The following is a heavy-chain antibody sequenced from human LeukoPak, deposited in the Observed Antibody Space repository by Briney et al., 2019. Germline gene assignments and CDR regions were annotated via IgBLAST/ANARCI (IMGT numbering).Heavy chain of an antibody. CDR1: GFTFSNYA. V-gene: IGHV3-23*01. CDR3: VKDGRTSAPC. D-gene: IGHD2-15*01. J-gene: IGHJ4*02. CDR2: ITASGGGP. Sequence: GGSLRLSCAASGFTFSNYAMSWVRQAPGKGLEWVSGITASGGGPSSADSVKGRFTISGDNSKNMVYLQVNSLRDDDTAVYYCVKDGRTSAPCWGQGTLVTVSS.